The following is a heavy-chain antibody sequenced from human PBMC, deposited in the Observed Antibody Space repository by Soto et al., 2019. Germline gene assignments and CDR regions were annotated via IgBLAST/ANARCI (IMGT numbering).Heavy chain of an antibody. V-gene: IGHV1-24*01. D-gene: IGHD2-15*01. CDR1: GYNLTELS. CDR3: ATGTDLGYCRGGSGYSRFLTYY. CDR2: FDPEDGET. J-gene: IGHJ4*02. Sequence: ASVKVSCKVSGYNLTELSMHWVRQAPGKGLEWMGGFDPEDGETIYAQKFQGRVTVTEDTSTDTAYMELRSLRSEDTAVYYCATGTDLGYCRGGSGYSRFLTYYWGQGTLVTVSS.